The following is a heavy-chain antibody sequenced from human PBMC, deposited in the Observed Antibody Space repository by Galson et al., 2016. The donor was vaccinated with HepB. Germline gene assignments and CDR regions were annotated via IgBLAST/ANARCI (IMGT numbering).Heavy chain of an antibody. V-gene: IGHV3-53*01. Sequence: SLRLSCAASGFTVSSNYMSWVRQAPGKGLEWVSVIYSGGSTYYADSVEGRFTISRDNSKNTLYLQMNSLRAEDPAVYYCPRGNYGDPFGYWGQGTLVTVSS. CDR3: PRGNYGDPFGY. CDR1: GFTVSSNY. CDR2: IYSGGST. D-gene: IGHD4-17*01. J-gene: IGHJ4*02.